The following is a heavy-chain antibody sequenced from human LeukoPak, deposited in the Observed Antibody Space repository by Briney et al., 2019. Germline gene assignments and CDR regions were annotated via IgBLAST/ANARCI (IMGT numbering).Heavy chain of an antibody. J-gene: IGHJ4*02. CDR3: ARHSDWAFDY. V-gene: IGHV3-7*01. Sequence: TGGSLRLSCAASGFTFSANWMSWFRQAPGKGLEWVASIKQLGGEKYYVDSVKGRFTISRDNAKNSLYLQMNSLRAEDTAVYYCARHSDWAFDYWGQGTLVSVSS. CDR2: IKQLGGEK. CDR1: GFTFSANW. D-gene: IGHD2-21*02.